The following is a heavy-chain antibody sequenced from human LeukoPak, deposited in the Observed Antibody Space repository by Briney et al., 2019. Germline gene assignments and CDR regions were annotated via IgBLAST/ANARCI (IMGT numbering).Heavy chain of an antibody. Sequence: PGGSLRLSCAASGFIFSSYGMYWVRQAPRKGLEWVGIISYDGSNQFYADSVKGRFTISRDNSKNTLYLQMNNLRPEDTAVYYCPKDVEGWGQGTLVTVSA. CDR1: GFIFSSYG. J-gene: IGHJ4*02. CDR2: ISYDGSNQ. V-gene: IGHV3-30*18. CDR3: PKDVEG.